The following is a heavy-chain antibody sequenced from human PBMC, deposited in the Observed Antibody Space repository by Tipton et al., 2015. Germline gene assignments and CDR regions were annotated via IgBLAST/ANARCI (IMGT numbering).Heavy chain of an antibody. Sequence: QLVQSGAEVKSPGTSVKVSCKASGFSFSGSAVHWVRQARGQHLEWMGWIAYVSGNTERSQKFQDRVTLSRDMSTGTAYMELRSLRSDDTAMYYCAALSLSVRGNDFWGQGTMVTVSS. CDR3: AALSLSVRGNDF. CDR2: IAYVSGNT. CDR1: GFSFSGSA. J-gene: IGHJ3*01. D-gene: IGHD3-16*01. V-gene: IGHV1-58*01.